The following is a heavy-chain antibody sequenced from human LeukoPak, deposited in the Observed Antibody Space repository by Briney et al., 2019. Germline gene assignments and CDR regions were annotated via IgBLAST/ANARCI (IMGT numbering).Heavy chain of an antibody. CDR3: ARHGPVAARRSCYYYYMDV. J-gene: IGHJ6*03. CDR1: GGSFSGYY. CDR2: INHSGST. D-gene: IGHD6-6*01. V-gene: IGHV4-34*01. Sequence: PSETLSLTCAVYGGSFSGYYWSWIRQPPGKGLEWIGEINHSGSTNYNPSLKSRVTISVDTSKNQFSLKLSSVTAADTAVYYCARHGPVAARRSCYYYYMDVWGKGTTVTVSS.